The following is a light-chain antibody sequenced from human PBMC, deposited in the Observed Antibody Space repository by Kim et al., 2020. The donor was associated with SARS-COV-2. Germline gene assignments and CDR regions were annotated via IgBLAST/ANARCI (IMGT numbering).Light chain of an antibody. J-gene: IGKJ1*01. CDR1: QSISRN. CDR2: AAS. V-gene: IGKV3-15*01. Sequence: EIVMTQSPATLSVSPGEGATLSCRASQSISRNLAWFQQKPGQAPRLLIYAASTRATGIPDRFSGSGSATGFTLTISSLQSEDFAVYYCQQYNNWPWAFGQGTKVDIK. CDR3: QQYNNWPWA.